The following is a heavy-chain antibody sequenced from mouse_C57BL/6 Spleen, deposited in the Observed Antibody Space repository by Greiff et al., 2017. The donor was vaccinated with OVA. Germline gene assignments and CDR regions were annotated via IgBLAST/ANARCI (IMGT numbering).Heavy chain of an antibody. CDR3: ARATTVVATGWWYFDV. CDR2: FHPYNDDT. Sequence: QVQLKQSGAELVKPGASVKMSCKASGYTFTTYPIEWMKQNHGKSLEWIGNFHPYNDDTKYNEKFKGKATLTVEKSSSTVYLELSRLTSDDSAVYYGARATTVVATGWWYFDVWGTGTTVTVSS. J-gene: IGHJ1*03. V-gene: IGHV1-47*01. CDR1: GYTFTTYP. D-gene: IGHD1-1*01.